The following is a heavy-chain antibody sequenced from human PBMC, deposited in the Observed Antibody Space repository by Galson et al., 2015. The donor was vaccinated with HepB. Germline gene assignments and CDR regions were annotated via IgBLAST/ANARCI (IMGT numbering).Heavy chain of an antibody. J-gene: IGHJ3*02. CDR1: GFTFSSYS. V-gene: IGHV3-21*01. CDR2: ISSSSSYI. Sequence: SLRLSCAASGFTFSSYSMNWVRQAPGKGLEWVSSISSSSSYIYYADSVKGRFTISRDNAKNSLYLQMNSLRAEDTAVYYCARGNFRQWRGWAFDIWGQGTMVTVSS. CDR3: ARGNFRQWRGWAFDI. D-gene: IGHD6-19*01.